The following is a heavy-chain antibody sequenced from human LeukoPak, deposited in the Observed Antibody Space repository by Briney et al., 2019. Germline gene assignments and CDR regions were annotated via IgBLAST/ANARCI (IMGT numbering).Heavy chain of an antibody. CDR1: GGSFSGYY. V-gene: IGHV4-34*01. J-gene: IGHJ5*02. CDR2: INHSGST. Sequence: SETLSLTCAVYGGSFSGYYWSWIRQPPGKGLEWIGEINHSGSTNYNPSLKSRVTISVDTSKNQFSLKLSSVTAADTAVYYCARGPWTYDFWSGYLDRWFDPWGQGTLVTVSS. D-gene: IGHD3-3*01. CDR3: ARGPWTYDFWSGYLDRWFDP.